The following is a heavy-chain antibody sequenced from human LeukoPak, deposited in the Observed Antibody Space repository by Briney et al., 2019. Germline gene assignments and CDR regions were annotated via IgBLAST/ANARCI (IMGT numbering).Heavy chain of an antibody. Sequence: PSETLSLTCAVYGGSFSGYYWSWIRQPPGKGLEWIGEINHSGSTNYNPSLKSRVTISVDTSKNQFSLKLSSVTAADTAVYYCARGRFQVSGAIFGVVIGGSGRNNWFDPWGQGTLVTVSS. D-gene: IGHD3-3*01. CDR2: INHSGST. V-gene: IGHV4-34*01. J-gene: IGHJ5*02. CDR1: GGSFSGYY. CDR3: ARGRFQVSGAIFGVVIGGSGRNNWFDP.